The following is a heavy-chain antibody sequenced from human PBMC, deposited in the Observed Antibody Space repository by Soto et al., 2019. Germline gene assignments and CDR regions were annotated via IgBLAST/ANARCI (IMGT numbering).Heavy chain of an antibody. CDR3: ARPGDSSGWLPYFQH. D-gene: IGHD6-19*01. V-gene: IGHV3-48*02. J-gene: IGHJ1*01. Sequence: PGGSLRLSCAASGFTFSSYSMNWVRQAPGKGLEWVSYISSSSSTIYYADSVKGRFTISRDNAKNSLYLQMNSLRDEDTAVYYCARPGDSSGWLPYFQHWGQGTLVTVSS. CDR1: GFTFSSYS. CDR2: ISSSSSTI.